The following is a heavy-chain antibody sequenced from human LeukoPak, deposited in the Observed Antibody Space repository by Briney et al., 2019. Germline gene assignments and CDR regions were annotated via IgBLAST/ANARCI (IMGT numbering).Heavy chain of an antibody. CDR3: ARVSSVWSDAFDI. CDR2: INHSGST. Sequence: SETLSLTYAVYVGSFSGYYWSWIRQPPGKGLEWIGEINHSGSTNYNPSLTSRVTISVDTSKNQFSLKLSSVTAADTAVYYCARVSSVWSDAFDIWGQGTMVTVSS. D-gene: IGHD6-19*01. V-gene: IGHV4-34*01. CDR1: VGSFSGYY. J-gene: IGHJ3*02.